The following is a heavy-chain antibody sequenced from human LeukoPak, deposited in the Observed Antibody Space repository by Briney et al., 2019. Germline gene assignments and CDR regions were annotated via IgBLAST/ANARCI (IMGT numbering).Heavy chain of an antibody. CDR1: GGSFSGYY. D-gene: IGHD2-2*01. V-gene: IGHV4-34*01. CDR2: INHSGSI. CDR3: ATRTSSTSPAGFDY. Sequence: SETLSLTCAVYGGSFSGYYWSWIRQPPGKGLEWIGEINHSGSINYNPSLKSRVTISVDTSKNQFSLKLSSVTAADTAVYYCATRTSSTSPAGFDYWGQGTLVTVSS. J-gene: IGHJ4*02.